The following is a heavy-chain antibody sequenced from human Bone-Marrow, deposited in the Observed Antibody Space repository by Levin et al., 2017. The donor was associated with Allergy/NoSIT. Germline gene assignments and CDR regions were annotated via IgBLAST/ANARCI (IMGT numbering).Heavy chain of an antibody. CDR2: VYHTGSV. Sequence: PSETLFLTCTVSGDSISSDNWWAWVRQSPGKGLEWIGKVYHTGSVDYNPPLKTRVTISVDESKNQFTLKLTSLTAADTAVYYCARQNYDMWSGCMDVWGQGTTVTVS. CDR3: ARQNYDMWSGCMDV. CDR1: GDSISSDNW. V-gene: IGHV4/OR15-8*01. J-gene: IGHJ6*02. D-gene: IGHD3-3*01.